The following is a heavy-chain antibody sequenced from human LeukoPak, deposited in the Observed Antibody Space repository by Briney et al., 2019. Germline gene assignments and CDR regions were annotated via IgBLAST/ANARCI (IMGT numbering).Heavy chain of an antibody. J-gene: IGHJ5*02. CDR1: GYTFTSYY. CDR3: ARAGSTATPFNHWFDP. V-gene: IGHV1-46*01. D-gene: IGHD2-15*01. CDR2: INPSGGST. Sequence: ASVKVSCKASGYTFTSYYMHWVRQAPGQGLDWMGIINPSGGSTSYAQKFQGRVTMTRDMSTSTVYMELSSLRSDDTAVYYCARAGSTATPFNHWFDPWGQGTLVTVSS.